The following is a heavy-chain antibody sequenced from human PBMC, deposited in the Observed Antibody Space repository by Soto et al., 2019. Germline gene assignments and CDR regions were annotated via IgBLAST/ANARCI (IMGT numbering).Heavy chain of an antibody. D-gene: IGHD3-10*01. Sequence: SETLSLTCSVSGVSVSSSPYYWSWLRQPPGKGLEWIGFIYHSGSNKYNPSFKSRVTIPLDTSRKQFSLKLSSVTAADTAVYYCARDQRDESSRGAKGVFDSWGQAARVTVSS. V-gene: IGHV4-61*01. CDR2: IYHSGSN. CDR3: ARDQRDESSRGAKGVFDS. J-gene: IGHJ4*02. CDR1: GVSVSSSPYY.